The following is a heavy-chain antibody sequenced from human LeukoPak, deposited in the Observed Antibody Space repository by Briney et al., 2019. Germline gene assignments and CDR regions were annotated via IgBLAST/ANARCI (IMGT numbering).Heavy chain of an antibody. D-gene: IGHD6-13*01. Sequence: PSETLSLTCTVSGGSISSSSYYWGWIRQPPGKGLEWIGSIYYSGSTYYNPSLKSRVTISVDTSKNQFSLKVSSVTAADTAVYYCARLGSSWYYFDYWGQGTLVTVSS. J-gene: IGHJ4*02. CDR2: IYYSGST. CDR1: GGSISSSSYY. V-gene: IGHV4-39*01. CDR3: ARLGSSWYYFDY.